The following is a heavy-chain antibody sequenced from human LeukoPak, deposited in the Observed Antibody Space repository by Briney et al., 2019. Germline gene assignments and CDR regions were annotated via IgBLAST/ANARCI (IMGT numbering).Heavy chain of an antibody. CDR2: ISSSGSTI. D-gene: IGHD5-24*01. Sequence: GGSLRLSCAASGFTFSSYEMNWVRQAPGKGLEWVSYISSSGSTIYYADSVKGRFTISRDNAKNSLYLQMNSLSAEDTAVCYCASPPSMALYYWDQGTLVTVSS. V-gene: IGHV3-48*03. J-gene: IGHJ4*02. CDR3: ASPPSMALYY. CDR1: GFTFSSYE.